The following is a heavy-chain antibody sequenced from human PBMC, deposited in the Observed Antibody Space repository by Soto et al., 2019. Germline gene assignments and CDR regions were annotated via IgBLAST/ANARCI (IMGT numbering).Heavy chain of an antibody. Sequence: ASVKVSCKVSGYTLTELSMHWVRQAPGKGLEWMGGFDPEDGETIYAQKFQGRVTMTEDTSTDTAYMELSSLRSEDTAVYYCATISNYYDSSGYSYFDYWGQGTLVTV. D-gene: IGHD3-22*01. J-gene: IGHJ4*02. CDR2: FDPEDGET. CDR3: ATISNYYDSSGYSYFDY. CDR1: GYTLTELS. V-gene: IGHV1-24*01.